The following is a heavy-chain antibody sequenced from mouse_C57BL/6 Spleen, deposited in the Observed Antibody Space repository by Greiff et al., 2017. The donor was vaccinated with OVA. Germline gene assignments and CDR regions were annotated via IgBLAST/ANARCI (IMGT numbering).Heavy chain of an antibody. D-gene: IGHD4-1*01. Sequence: DVKLQESGPGLVKPSQSLSLTCSVTVYSITSGYYWNWFRQFPGNKLEWMGYISYDGSNNYNPSLKNRISITRDTSKNQFFLKLNSVTTEDTATDYWASLWDVWYFDVWGTGTTVTVSS. CDR2: ISYDGSN. CDR3: ASLWDVWYFDV. J-gene: IGHJ1*03. CDR1: VYSITSGYY. V-gene: IGHV3-6*01.